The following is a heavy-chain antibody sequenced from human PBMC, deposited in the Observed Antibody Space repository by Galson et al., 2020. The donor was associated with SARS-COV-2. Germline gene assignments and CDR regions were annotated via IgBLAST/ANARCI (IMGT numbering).Heavy chain of an antibody. CDR3: ARDPDPSKSGTTYYYYYYGMDV. D-gene: IGHD1-7*01. CDR2: ISAYNGNT. CDR1: GYTFTSYG. V-gene: IGHV1-18*04. J-gene: IGHJ6*02. Sequence: ASVKVSCKASGYTFTSYGISWVRQAPGQGLEWMGWISAYNGNTNYAQKLQGRVTMTTDTSTSTAYMELRSLRSDDTAVYYCARDPDPSKSGTTYYYYYYGMDVWGQGTTVTVSS.